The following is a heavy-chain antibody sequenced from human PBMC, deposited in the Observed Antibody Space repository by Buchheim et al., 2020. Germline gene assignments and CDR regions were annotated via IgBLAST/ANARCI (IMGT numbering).Heavy chain of an antibody. Sequence: EVQLVESGGGLVQPGGSLRLSCAASGFTFSSYAMSWVRQAPGKGLEWVSAISGSGGSTYYADSVKGRFTISRDNSKHTPQLQMNSLRAEDTAVYYCAKGVDTCSGGSCYGGYYYYYGMDVWGQGTT. D-gene: IGHD2-15*01. V-gene: IGHV3-23*04. J-gene: IGHJ6*02. CDR2: ISGSGGST. CDR3: AKGVDTCSGGSCYGGYYYYYGMDV. CDR1: GFTFSSYA.